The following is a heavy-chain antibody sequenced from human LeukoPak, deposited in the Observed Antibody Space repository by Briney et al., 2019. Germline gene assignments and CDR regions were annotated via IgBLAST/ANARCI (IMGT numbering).Heavy chain of an antibody. CDR2: INHSGST. D-gene: IGHD6-13*01. Sequence: PSETLSLTCAVYGGSFSGYYWSWIRQPPGKGLEWIGEINHSGSTNYNPSLKSRVTISVDTSKNQFSLKLSSVTAADTAVYYCARRAVGSSSWYGTHYYYYYMDVWDKGTTVTISS. CDR1: GGSFSGYY. CDR3: ARRAVGSSSWYGTHYYYYYMDV. V-gene: IGHV4-34*01. J-gene: IGHJ6*03.